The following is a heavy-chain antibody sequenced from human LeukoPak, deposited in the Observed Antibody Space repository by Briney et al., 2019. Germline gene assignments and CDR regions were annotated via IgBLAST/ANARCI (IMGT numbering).Heavy chain of an antibody. CDR2: IYYSGST. CDR1: GGSISSSSYY. Sequence: PSETLSLTCTVSGGSISSSSYYWGWIRQPPGKGLERIGSIYYSGSTNYNPSLKSRVTISVDTSKNQFSLKLSSVTAADTAVYYCARGLNWNDMKGYYFDYWGQGTLVTVSS. CDR3: ARGLNWNDMKGYYFDY. D-gene: IGHD1-1*01. V-gene: IGHV4-39*07. J-gene: IGHJ4*02.